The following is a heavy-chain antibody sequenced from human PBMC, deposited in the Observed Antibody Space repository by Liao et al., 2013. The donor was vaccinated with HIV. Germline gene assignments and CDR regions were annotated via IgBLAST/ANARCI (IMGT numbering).Heavy chain of an antibody. Sequence: QLQLQESGPGLVKPSETLSLICTVSGGSISSSSYSWGWIRQPPGKGLEWIGNIFYSGSTYYNPSLKSRATLSVDASKNQFSLKLSSVTAADTALYYCVRGRVLHEGDPRSDAFDMWDEGTLITVSS. V-gene: IGHV4-39*07. CDR3: VRGRVLHEGDPRSDAFDM. J-gene: IGHJ3*02. CDR1: GGSISSSSYS. D-gene: IGHD4/OR15-4a*01. CDR2: IFYSGST.